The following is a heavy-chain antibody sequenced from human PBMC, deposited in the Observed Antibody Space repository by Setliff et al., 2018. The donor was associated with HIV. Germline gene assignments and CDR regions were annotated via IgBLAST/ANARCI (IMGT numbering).Heavy chain of an antibody. V-gene: IGHV4-39*07. J-gene: IGHJ4*02. Sequence: PSETVSITCTVSGDSIRSGDHYWNWIRQSPGMGLEWIAEIHHTGYINYNPSLRSRVSVSRDMSSNQFSLRLSSVTAADAAVYYCAAFFVTPMTTQDFWGQGTLVTVSS. CDR3: AAFFVTPMTTQDF. D-gene: IGHD4-4*01. CDR2: IHHTGYI. CDR1: GDSIRSGDHY.